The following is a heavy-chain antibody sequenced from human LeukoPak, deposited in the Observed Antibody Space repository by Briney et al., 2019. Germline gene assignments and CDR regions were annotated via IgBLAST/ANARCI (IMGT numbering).Heavy chain of an antibody. CDR2: IYYSGST. J-gene: IGHJ4*02. CDR3: ARDDV. Sequence: SETLSLTCTVSGGSISSGSYYWSWIRQPAGKGLEWIGYIYYSGSTNYNPSLKSRVTISVDTSKNQFSLKLSSVTAADTAVYYCARDDVWGQGTLVTVSS. CDR1: GGSISSGSYY. D-gene: IGHD3-16*01. V-gene: IGHV4-61*10.